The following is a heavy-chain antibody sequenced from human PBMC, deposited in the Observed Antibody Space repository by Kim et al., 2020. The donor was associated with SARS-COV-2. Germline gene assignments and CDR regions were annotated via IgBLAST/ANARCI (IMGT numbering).Heavy chain of an antibody. CDR3: ARGSEFGKNWFDPWGQGREWFDP. J-gene: IGHJ5*02. CDR1: GYTFTGYY. Sequence: ASVKVSCKASGYTFTGYYMHWVRQAPGQGLEWMGWINPNSGGTNYAQKFQGRVTMTRDTSISTSYMELSRLRSDDTAVYYCARGSEFGKNWFDPWGQGREWFDPWGQGTLVTVSS. D-gene: IGHD3-10*01. V-gene: IGHV1-2*02. CDR2: INPNSGGT.